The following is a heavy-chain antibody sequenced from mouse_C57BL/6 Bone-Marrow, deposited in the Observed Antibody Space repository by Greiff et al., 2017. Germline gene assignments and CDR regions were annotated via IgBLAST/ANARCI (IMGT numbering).Heavy chain of an antibody. CDR3: ARYPHYYGSSPWYFDV. CDR2: INPNNGGT. J-gene: IGHJ1*03. CDR1: GYTFTDYY. Sequence: VQLQQSGPELVKPGASVKISCKASGYTFTDYYMNWVQQSHGKSLEWIGDINPNNGGTSYNQKFKGKATLTVDKSSSTAYMELRSLTSEDSAVYYCARYPHYYGSSPWYFDVWGTGTTVTVSS. V-gene: IGHV1-26*01. D-gene: IGHD1-1*01.